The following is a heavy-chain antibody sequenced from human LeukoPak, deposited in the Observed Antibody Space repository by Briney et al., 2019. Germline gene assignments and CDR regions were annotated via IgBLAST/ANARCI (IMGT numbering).Heavy chain of an antibody. D-gene: IGHD3-10*01. CDR3: ARHYYYGSGSYYIPYFDY. Sequence: ASVKVSCKASGYTFTSYDINWVRQATGQGLEWMGWMSPNSGNTGYAQKFQGRVTITTDESTSTAYMELSSLRSEDTAVYYCARHYYYGSGSYYIPYFDYWGQGTLVTVSS. J-gene: IGHJ4*02. V-gene: IGHV1-8*03. CDR2: MSPNSGNT. CDR1: GYTFTSYD.